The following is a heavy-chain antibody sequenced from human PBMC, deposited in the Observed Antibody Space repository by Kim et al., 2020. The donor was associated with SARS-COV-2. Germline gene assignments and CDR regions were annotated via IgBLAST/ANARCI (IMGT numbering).Heavy chain of an antibody. Sequence: GESLKISCKGSGYSFTSYWISWVRQMPGKGLEWMGRIDPSDSYTNYSPSFQGHVTISADKSISTAYLQWSSLKASDTAMYYCARRYYYDSSGYRDDYWGQGTLVTVSS. V-gene: IGHV5-10-1*01. D-gene: IGHD3-22*01. CDR2: IDPSDSYT. J-gene: IGHJ4*02. CDR1: GYSFTSYW. CDR3: ARRYYYDSSGYRDDY.